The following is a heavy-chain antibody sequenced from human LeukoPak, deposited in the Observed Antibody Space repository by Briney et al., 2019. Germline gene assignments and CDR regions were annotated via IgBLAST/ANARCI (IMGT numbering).Heavy chain of an antibody. CDR2: IKQDGSEK. CDR1: GFTFSSYW. V-gene: IGHV3-7*01. D-gene: IGHD3-22*01. J-gene: IGHJ4*02. CDR3: ARESYSSGYYYDN. Sequence: GGSLRLSCAASGFTFSSYWMSWVRQAPGKGLEWVANIKQDGSEKYYVDSVKGRFTISRDNAKNSLYLQMNSLRAEDTAVYYCARESYSSGYYYDNWGQGTLVTVSS.